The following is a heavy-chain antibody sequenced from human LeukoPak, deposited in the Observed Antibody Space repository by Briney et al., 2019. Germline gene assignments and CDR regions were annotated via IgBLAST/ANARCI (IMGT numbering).Heavy chain of an antibody. V-gene: IGHV5-10-1*01. CDR2: IDPSDSYT. CDR3: ARFLYSSGRRGYFDY. Sequence: GESLRISCKGSGYSFTSYWISWVRQMPGKGLEWMGRIDPSDSYTNYSPSFQGHVTISADKSISTAYLQWSSLKASDTAMYYCARFLYSSGRRGYFDYWGQGTLVTVSS. D-gene: IGHD6-19*01. J-gene: IGHJ4*02. CDR1: GYSFTSYW.